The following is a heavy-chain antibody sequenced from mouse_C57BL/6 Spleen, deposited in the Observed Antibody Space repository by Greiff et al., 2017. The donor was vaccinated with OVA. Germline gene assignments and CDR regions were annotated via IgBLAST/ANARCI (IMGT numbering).Heavy chain of an antibody. D-gene: IGHD2-5*01. J-gene: IGHJ2*01. CDR3: TTKDYYSNYFDY. CDR2: IDPENGDT. V-gene: IGHV14-4*01. CDR1: GFNIKDDY. Sequence: VQLQQSGAELVRPGASVKLSCTASGFNIKDDYMHWVKQRPEQGLEWIGWIDPENGDTEYASKFQGKATITADTSSNTAYLQLSSLTSEDTAVYYCTTKDYYSNYFDYWGQGTTLTVSS.